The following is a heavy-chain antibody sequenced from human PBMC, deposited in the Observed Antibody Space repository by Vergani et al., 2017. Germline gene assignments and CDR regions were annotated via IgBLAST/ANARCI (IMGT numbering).Heavy chain of an antibody. CDR1: GGSFSGYY. J-gene: IGHJ4*02. CDR3: ARVGWGGDGSVSDFDY. CDR2: INHSGST. D-gene: IGHD3-22*01. V-gene: IGHV4-34*01. Sequence: QVQLQQWGAGLLKPSETLSLTCAVYGGSFSGYYWSWIRQPPGKGLEWIGEINHSGSTNYNPSLKSRVTISVDTSKNQFSLKLSSVTAADTAVYYCARVGWGGDGSVSDFDYWGREPLVTV.